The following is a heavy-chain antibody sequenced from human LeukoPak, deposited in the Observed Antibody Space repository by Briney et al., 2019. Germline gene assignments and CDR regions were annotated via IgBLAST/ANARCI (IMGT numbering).Heavy chain of an antibody. CDR1: GFTFSSYA. CDR2: ISYDGSNK. Sequence: PGGSLRLSCAASGFTFSSYAMHWVRQAPGKGLEWVAVISYDGSNKYYADSVKGRFTISRDNSKNTLYLQMDSLRAEDTAVYYCAREFIVVVTAIFDYWGQGTLVTVSS. V-gene: IGHV3-30*04. D-gene: IGHD2-21*02. CDR3: AREFIVVVTAIFDY. J-gene: IGHJ4*02.